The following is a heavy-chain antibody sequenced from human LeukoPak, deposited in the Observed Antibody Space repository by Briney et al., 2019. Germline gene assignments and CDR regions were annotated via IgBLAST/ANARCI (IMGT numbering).Heavy chain of an antibody. Sequence: ASVKVSCKVSGYTLTQLWMHWVGQAPGKGREGRGGVDAADGETIYAQTFPGRVTMPEHTSTDTAYMELSSLRSEPTAVYYCALVRGYCRGGSCSWPFDSWGQGTLVTVSS. CDR1: GYTLTQLW. CDR2: VDAADGET. D-gene: IGHD2-15*01. CDR3: ALVRGYCRGGSCSWPFDS. V-gene: IGHV1-24*01. J-gene: IGHJ4*02.